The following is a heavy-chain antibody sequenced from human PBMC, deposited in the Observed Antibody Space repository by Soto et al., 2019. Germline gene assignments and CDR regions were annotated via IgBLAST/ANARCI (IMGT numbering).Heavy chain of an antibody. V-gene: IGHV4-34*01. CDR3: ARGRLTGTTGWFDP. Sequence: SETLSLTCVVSGGSLSDYFWSWIRQPPGMALEWIGEINHLGSINYNPSLKSRVTMSVDTSKNQFSLTLSSVTAADTAVYYCARGRLTGTTGWFDPWGQGTLVTVSS. J-gene: IGHJ5*02. CDR1: GGSLSDYF. D-gene: IGHD1-7*01. CDR2: INHLGSI.